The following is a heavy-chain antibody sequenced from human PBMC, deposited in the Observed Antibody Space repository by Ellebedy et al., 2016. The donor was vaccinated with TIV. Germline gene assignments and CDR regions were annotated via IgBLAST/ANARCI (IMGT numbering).Heavy chain of an antibody. CDR2: INHSGST. CDR1: GGSFRGYY. Sequence: SQTLSLTCXVYGGSFRGYYWSWIRQPPGKGLEWIGEINHSGSTNYNPSLKSRVTISVDTSKNQFSLKLSSVTAADTAVYYCARGPTPPIVVVPAASAFFDYWGQGTLVTVSS. V-gene: IGHV4-34*01. J-gene: IGHJ4*02. CDR3: ARGPTPPIVVVPAASAFFDY. D-gene: IGHD2-2*01.